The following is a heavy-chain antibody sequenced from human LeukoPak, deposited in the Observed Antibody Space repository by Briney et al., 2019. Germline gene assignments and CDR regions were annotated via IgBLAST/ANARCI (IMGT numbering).Heavy chain of an antibody. CDR3: ATLGNSYSSSPYYFDY. CDR2: IYHSGST. J-gene: IGHJ4*02. Sequence: SETLSLTCTVSGYSISSGYYWGWIRQPPGKGLEWIGSIYHSGSTYYNPSLKSRVTISVDTSKNQFSLKLSSVTAADTAVYYCATLGNSYSSSPYYFDYWGQGTLVTVSS. D-gene: IGHD6-13*01. CDR1: GYSISSGYY. V-gene: IGHV4-38-2*02.